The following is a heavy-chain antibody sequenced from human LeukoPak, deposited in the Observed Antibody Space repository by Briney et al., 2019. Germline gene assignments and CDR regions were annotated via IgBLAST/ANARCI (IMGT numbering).Heavy chain of an antibody. CDR3: ARGSSSWYGYGQP. D-gene: IGHD6-13*01. V-gene: IGHV3-30*02. CDR1: GFTFSSYG. CDR2: IRYDGSNK. Sequence: PGGSLRLSCAASGFTFSSYGMHWVRQAPGKGLEWVAFIRYDGSNKYYADSVKGRFTISRDNSKNTLYLQMNSLRSEDTAVYYCARGSSSWYGYGQPWGQGTLVTVSS. J-gene: IGHJ5*02.